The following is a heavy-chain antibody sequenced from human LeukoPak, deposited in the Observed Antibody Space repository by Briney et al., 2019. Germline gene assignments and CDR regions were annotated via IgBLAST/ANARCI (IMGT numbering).Heavy chain of an antibody. CDR3: ARRGWPPVDAFDI. D-gene: IGHD3-10*01. CDR2: IYYSGST. V-gene: IGHV4-31*11. CDR1: GGSISSGGYY. Sequence: PSETLSLTCAVSGGSISSGGYYWSWIRQHPGKGLERIGYIYYSGSTYYNPSLKSRVTISVDTSKNQFSLKLSSVTAADTAVYYCARRGWPPVDAFDIWGQGTMVTVSS. J-gene: IGHJ3*02.